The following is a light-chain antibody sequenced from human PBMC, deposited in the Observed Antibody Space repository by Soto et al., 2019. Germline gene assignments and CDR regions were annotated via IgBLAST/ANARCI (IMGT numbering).Light chain of an antibody. CDR3: SSYTSSEDVV. Sequence: QSVLTQPASVSGSPGQSITISCTGTSSDVGGYNYVSWYQQHPGKAPKLMIYEVSNRPSGVSNRFSGSKSGNTASLTISGLQAEDEADYYCSSYTSSEDVVFGGGTKLTV. J-gene: IGLJ2*01. CDR1: SSDVGGYNY. V-gene: IGLV2-14*01. CDR2: EVS.